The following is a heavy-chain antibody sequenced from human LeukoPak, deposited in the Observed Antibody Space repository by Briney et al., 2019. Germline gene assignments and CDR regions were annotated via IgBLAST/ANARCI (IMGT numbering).Heavy chain of an antibody. Sequence: GGSLRLSCVASGFTLSSYNMKWVRQAPGKRLEWVSSISWRSSDIEYADSVKGRFTISRDIDKKSLYLQMNSLRVEDTAVYYCARVYLERLTAGYFDHWGQGTQVTVSP. J-gene: IGHJ4*02. V-gene: IGHV3-21*01. CDR2: ISWRSSDI. D-gene: IGHD2-8*01. CDR1: GFTLSSYN. CDR3: ARVYLERLTAGYFDH.